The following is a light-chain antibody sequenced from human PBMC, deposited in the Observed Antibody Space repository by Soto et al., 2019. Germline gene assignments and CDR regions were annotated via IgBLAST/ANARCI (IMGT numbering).Light chain of an antibody. Sequence: ENVVTQSPGTLSLSPGEIATLSCRASQSVDSNYLAWYQQKPGQAPRLLIYGTSSRATGIPDRFSGSGSGTDFTLTIDRLEPEDFAVYYCQQYGSSLYTFGQGTKLEIK. J-gene: IGKJ2*01. CDR3: QQYGSSLYT. CDR1: QSVDSNY. CDR2: GTS. V-gene: IGKV3-20*01.